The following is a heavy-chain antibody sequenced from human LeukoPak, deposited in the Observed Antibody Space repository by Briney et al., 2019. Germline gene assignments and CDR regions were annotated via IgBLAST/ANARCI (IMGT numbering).Heavy chain of an antibody. J-gene: IGHJ4*02. CDR1: GFTFSSYA. D-gene: IGHD2/OR15-2a*01. Sequence: GGSLRLSCAASGFTFSSYAMSWVRQAPGKGLEWVSTISGSGGSTYYADSAKGRFTISRDNSKNTLYLQMNSLRAEDTAVYYCAKEQNIEDYYFDYWDQGTLVTVSS. CDR3: AKEQNIEDYYFDY. CDR2: ISGSGGST. V-gene: IGHV3-23*01.